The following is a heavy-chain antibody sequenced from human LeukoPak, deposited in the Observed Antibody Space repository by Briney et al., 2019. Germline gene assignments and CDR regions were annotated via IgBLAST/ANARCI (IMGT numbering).Heavy chain of an antibody. V-gene: IGHV3-23*01. Sequence: PGGSLRLSCAASGFTFSSYAMSWVRQAPGKGLEWVSAISGSGGSTYYADSVKGRFTISRDNSKNTLYLQMNSLRAEDAAVYYCAKETEGYSYGFYFDYWGQGTLVTVSS. J-gene: IGHJ4*02. CDR2: ISGSGGST. CDR3: AKETEGYSYGFYFDY. D-gene: IGHD5-18*01. CDR1: GFTFSSYA.